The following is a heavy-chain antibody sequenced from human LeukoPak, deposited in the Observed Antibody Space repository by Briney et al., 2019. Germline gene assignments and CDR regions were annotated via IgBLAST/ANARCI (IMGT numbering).Heavy chain of an antibody. J-gene: IGHJ3*02. Sequence: KPSETLSLTCTVSGGSISSYYWSWIRQPPGKGLEWIGYIYDSGSTKYNPSLKSRVTISADASKNQFSLKLNSVTAADTAVYFCTRDASIWSGYYDIWGQGTMVTVSS. CDR3: TRDASIWSGYYDI. V-gene: IGHV4-59*01. CDR1: GGSISSYY. CDR2: IYDSGST. D-gene: IGHD3-3*01.